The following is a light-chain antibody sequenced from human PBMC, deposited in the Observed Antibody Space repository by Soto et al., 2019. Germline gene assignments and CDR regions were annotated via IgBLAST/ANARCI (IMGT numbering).Light chain of an antibody. CDR2: HVS. CDR3: SSYTSSSTYV. CDR1: SSDVGGYNY. Sequence: QSALTQPASVSGSPGQSITISCTGTSSDVGGYNYVSWYQPHAGKAPKLIIYHVSDRTSGVSNRFSGSKSGNTASLTISGPQAEDEADYYCSSYTSSSTYVFGTGTKLTVL. J-gene: IGLJ1*01. V-gene: IGLV2-14*03.